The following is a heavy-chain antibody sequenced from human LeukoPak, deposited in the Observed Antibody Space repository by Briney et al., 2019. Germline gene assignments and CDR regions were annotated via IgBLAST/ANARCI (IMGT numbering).Heavy chain of an antibody. Sequence: ASVKVSCKASGYTFTGYYMHWVRQAPGQGLEWMGWLNPDSGDTQYAQKFQGRVTMTRDTSIRTAYMELSRLRSDDTAVYYCARVDDRGHYYDSSGPRKLFDYWGQGTLVTVSS. CDR1: GYTFTGYY. CDR2: LNPDSGDT. D-gene: IGHD3-22*01. J-gene: IGHJ4*02. CDR3: ARVDDRGHYYDSSGPRKLFDY. V-gene: IGHV1-2*02.